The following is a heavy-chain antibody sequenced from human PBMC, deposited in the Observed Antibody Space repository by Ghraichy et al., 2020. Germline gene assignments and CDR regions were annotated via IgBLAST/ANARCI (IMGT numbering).Heavy chain of an antibody. Sequence: RGRERGGVRQTPGKGLEWVGRSRNKARSYTTEYAASVRDRFTISRDDSKNSLYLQMNSLKTEDTAVYYCARSRSSSGWYPFDYWGQGTLVTVSS. CDR1: RGRE. J-gene: IGHJ4*02. V-gene: IGHV3-72*01. CDR2: SRNKARSYTT. D-gene: IGHD6-19*01. CDR3: ARSRSSSGWYPFDY.